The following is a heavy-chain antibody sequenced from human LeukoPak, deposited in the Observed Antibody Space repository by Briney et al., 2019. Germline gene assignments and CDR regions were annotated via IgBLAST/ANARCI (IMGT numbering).Heavy chain of an antibody. CDR3: ARQNYDSSVEFDY. D-gene: IGHD3-22*01. V-gene: IGHV4-39*01. CDR1: GVSISSSNSY. J-gene: IGHJ4*02. Sequence: PSETLSLTCTVSGVSISSSNSYWGWIRQPPGKGLEWIGSIYYSGNTYYNASLKSQVSISIDTSKNQFSLKLSSVTAADTAVYYCARQNYDSSVEFDYWGQGTLVTVSS. CDR2: IYYSGNT.